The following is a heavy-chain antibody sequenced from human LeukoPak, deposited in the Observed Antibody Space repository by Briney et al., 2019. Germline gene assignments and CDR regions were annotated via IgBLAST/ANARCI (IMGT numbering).Heavy chain of an antibody. Sequence: GGSLRLSCAASGFTFASYAMSWVRLAPGKGLEWVSSILGSGGGDTTYYADSVQGRFTISRDNSKNTLFLQMYSLRAEDTAVYYCARDRRGYYSDYWGQGTLVTVSS. V-gene: IGHV3-23*01. D-gene: IGHD3-22*01. CDR3: ARDRRGYYSDY. J-gene: IGHJ4*02. CDR1: GFTFASYA. CDR2: ILGSGGGDTT.